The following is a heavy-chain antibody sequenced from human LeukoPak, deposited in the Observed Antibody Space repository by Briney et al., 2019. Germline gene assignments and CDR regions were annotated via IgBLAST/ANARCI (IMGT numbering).Heavy chain of an antibody. CDR2: FFPGDSDT. D-gene: IGHD1-1*01. V-gene: IGHV5-51*01. CDR3: ARGPRGGNWNEALDY. Sequence: GESLQISCKASGYSFTTYWIGWVRQMPGKGLEWLGMFFPGDSDTRKSPSFQDQVSLSADKSLTTAYLQWRSLKASDTAIYYCARGPRGGNWNEALDYWGQGTLVTVSS. CDR1: GYSFTTYW. J-gene: IGHJ4*02.